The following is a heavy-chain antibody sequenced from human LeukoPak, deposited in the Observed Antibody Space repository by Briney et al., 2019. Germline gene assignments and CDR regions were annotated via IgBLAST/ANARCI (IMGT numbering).Heavy chain of an antibody. Sequence: GGSLRLSCAASGFTFDDYAMHWVRQAPGKGLEWVSGISWNSGSIGYAGSVMGRFTISRDNAKNSLYLQMNSLRAEDTALYYCAKCEQFWSGPFDYWGQGTLVTVSS. CDR1: GFTFDDYA. J-gene: IGHJ4*02. CDR2: ISWNSGSI. D-gene: IGHD3-3*02. CDR3: AKCEQFWSGPFDY. V-gene: IGHV3-9*01.